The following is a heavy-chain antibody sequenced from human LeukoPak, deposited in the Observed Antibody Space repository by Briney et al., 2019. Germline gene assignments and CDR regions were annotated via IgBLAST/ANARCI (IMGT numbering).Heavy chain of an antibody. J-gene: IGHJ4*02. D-gene: IGHD2-8*02. Sequence: PGGSLRLSCVASGFTFSRDWMSWVRQAPGKGLEWVASVKQDGIETQYVDSVKGRFIISRDNAKNSVYLQMNSLRVEDTAVYYCARDGTGFDYWGQGTLVTVSS. V-gene: IGHV3-7*01. CDR3: ARDGTGFDY. CDR1: GFTFSRDW. CDR2: VKQDGIET.